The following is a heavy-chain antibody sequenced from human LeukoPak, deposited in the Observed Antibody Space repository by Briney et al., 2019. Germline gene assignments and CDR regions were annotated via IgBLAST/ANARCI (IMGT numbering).Heavy chain of an antibody. J-gene: IGHJ3*02. Sequence: GGSLRLSCAASGFTVSSNYMSWARQAPGKGLEWVSVIYSGGSTYYADSVKGRFTISRDNSKNTLYLQMNSLRAEDTAVYYCARDKYYDSSGYFGRGNRAFDIWGQGTMVTVSS. CDR2: IYSGGST. D-gene: IGHD3-22*01. CDR1: GFTVSSNY. CDR3: ARDKYYDSSGYFGRGNRAFDI. V-gene: IGHV3-53*01.